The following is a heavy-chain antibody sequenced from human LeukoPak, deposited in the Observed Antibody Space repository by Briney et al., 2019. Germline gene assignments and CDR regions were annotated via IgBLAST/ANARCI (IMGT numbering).Heavy chain of an antibody. D-gene: IGHD3-10*01. Sequence: GGSLRLSCAASGFTLSNYAMSWVRQAPGKGLEWVGRIKSKTDGGTTDYAAPVKGRFTISRDDSKNTPYLQMNSLKTEDTAVYYCTTYWHELLWFGESTNRARGQGTLVTVSS. V-gene: IGHV3-15*01. CDR3: TTYWHELLWFGESTNRA. CDR2: IKSKTDGGTT. CDR1: GFTLSNYA. J-gene: IGHJ4*02.